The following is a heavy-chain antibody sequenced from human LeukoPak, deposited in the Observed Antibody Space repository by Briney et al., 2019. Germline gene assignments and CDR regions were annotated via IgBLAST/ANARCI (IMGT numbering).Heavy chain of an antibody. D-gene: IGHD3-22*01. CDR3: ARVTDDSSGYSWFDP. CDR2: IYHSGST. CDR1: GGSISSGGYS. V-gene: IGHV4-30-2*01. J-gene: IGHJ5*02. Sequence: SQTLSLTCAVSGGSISSGGYSWSWIRQPPGKGLGWIGYIYHSGSTYYNPSLKSRVTISVDRSKNQFSLKLSSVTAADTAVYYCARVTDDSSGYSWFDPWGQGTLVTVSS.